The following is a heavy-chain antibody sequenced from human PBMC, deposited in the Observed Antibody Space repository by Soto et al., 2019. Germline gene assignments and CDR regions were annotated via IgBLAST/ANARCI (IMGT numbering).Heavy chain of an antibody. D-gene: IGHD3-3*01. CDR1: GFTFSSYS. CDR2: ISSSSSTI. Sequence: GGSLRLSCAASGFTFSSYSMNWVRQAPGKGLEWVSYISSSSSTIYYADSVKGRFTISRDNAKNSLYLQMNSLRAEDTAVYYCAREGDYDFWSGYPEGYYYYYMDVWGKGTTVTVSS. CDR3: AREGDYDFWSGYPEGYYYYYMDV. J-gene: IGHJ6*03. V-gene: IGHV3-48*01.